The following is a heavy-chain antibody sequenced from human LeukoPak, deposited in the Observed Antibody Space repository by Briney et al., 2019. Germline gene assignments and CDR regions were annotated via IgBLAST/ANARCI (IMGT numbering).Heavy chain of an antibody. CDR1: GGSISSSSYH. D-gene: IGHD1-26*01. CDR3: ARHSGSYLPDY. CDR2: IYYSGST. Sequence: SETLSLTCTVSGGSISSSSYHWGWIRQPPGKGLEWIGSIYYSGSTYYNPSLKSRVTISVDTSKNQFSLKLSSVTAADTAVYYCARHSGSYLPDYWGQGTLVTVSS. V-gene: IGHV4-39*01. J-gene: IGHJ4*02.